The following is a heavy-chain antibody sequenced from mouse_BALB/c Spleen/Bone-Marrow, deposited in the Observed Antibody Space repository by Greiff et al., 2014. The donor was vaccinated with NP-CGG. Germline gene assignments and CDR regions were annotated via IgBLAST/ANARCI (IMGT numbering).Heavy chain of an antibody. D-gene: IGHD1-1*01. CDR3: AAYYYGSSQFAY. J-gene: IGHJ3*01. V-gene: IGHV14-3*02. Sequence: VQLKESGAELVKPGASVKLSCTASGFNIKDTYMHWVKQRPEQGLEWIGRIDPANGNTKYDPKFQGKATITADTSSNTAYLQLRSRTSEDTAVYYCAAYYYGSSQFAYWGHGTLVTVSA. CDR2: IDPANGNT. CDR1: GFNIKDTY.